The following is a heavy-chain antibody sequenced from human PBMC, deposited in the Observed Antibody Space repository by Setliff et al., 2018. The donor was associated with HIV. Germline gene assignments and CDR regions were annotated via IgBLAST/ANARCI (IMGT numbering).Heavy chain of an antibody. CDR2: ISARSDYS. V-gene: IGHV3-23*01. CDR3: APIRDGYNYLFDH. D-gene: IGHD5-12*01. J-gene: IGHJ4*02. CDR1: GFTFSAYV. Sequence: PGGSLRLSCAASGFTFSAYVMSWIRQAPGRGPEWVSAISARSDYSYAADSMKGRFTISRDNSKNTLYLQMTDLRAEYTAIYYCAPIRDGYNYLFDHWGQGTLVTVSS.